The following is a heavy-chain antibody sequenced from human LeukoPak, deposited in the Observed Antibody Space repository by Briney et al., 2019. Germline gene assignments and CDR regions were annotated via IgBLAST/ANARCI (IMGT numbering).Heavy chain of an antibody. CDR3: ARGEYDILTGYYLFDY. J-gene: IGHJ4*02. D-gene: IGHD3-9*01. V-gene: IGHV4-34*01. CDR2: INHSGGT. Sequence: PSETLSLTCAVYGGSFSGYYWSWIRQPPGKGLEWIGEINHSGGTDYNPSLKSRVTISVDTSKNQFSLKLSSVTAADTAVYYCARGEYDILTGYYLFDYWGQGTLVTVSS. CDR1: GGSFSGYY.